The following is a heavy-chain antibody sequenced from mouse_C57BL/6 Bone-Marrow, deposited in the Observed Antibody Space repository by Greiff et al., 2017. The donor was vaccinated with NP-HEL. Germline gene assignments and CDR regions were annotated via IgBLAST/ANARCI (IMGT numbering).Heavy chain of an antibody. V-gene: IGHV1-4*01. J-gene: IGHJ2*01. CDR1: GYTFTSYT. CDR2: INPSSGYT. CDR3: ARCRYYFDY. Sequence: QVQLKESGAELARPGASVKMSCKASGYTFTSYTMHWVKQRPGQGLEWIGYINPSSGYTKYNQKFKDKATLTADKSSSTAYMQLSSLTSEDSAVYYCARCRYYFDYWGQGTTLTVAS.